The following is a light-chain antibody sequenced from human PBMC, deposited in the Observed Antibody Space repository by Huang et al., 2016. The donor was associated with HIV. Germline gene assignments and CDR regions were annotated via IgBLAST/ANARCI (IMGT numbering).Light chain of an antibody. CDR1: QSVGTY. CDR3: QRYNNWPPGNT. J-gene: IGKJ5*01. Sequence: EIIMTQSPATLSVSPGDWAALSCRASQSVGTYLAWYRVKPGQAPRLLIYAASTRATGTAGRFSGSGSGTELALTIISTQPEDSGIYYCQRYNNWPPGNTFGQGTRLEIK. CDR2: AAS. V-gene: IGKV3-15*01.